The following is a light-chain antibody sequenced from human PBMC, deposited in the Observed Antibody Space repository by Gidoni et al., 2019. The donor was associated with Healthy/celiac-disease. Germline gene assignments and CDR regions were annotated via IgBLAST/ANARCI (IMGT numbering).Light chain of an antibody. CDR1: QDISNY. CDR3: QQYDNHPPLT. Sequence: QMTKSPSSLSASVGDRVTITCQASQDISNYYNWYQQKQGKDPKLLIYDASNFDTGVPSRFCGSGSGTDFTFTIISLLPEDIATYYCQQYDNHPPLTFGGGTKVEIK. CDR2: DAS. V-gene: IGKV1-33*01. J-gene: IGKJ4*01.